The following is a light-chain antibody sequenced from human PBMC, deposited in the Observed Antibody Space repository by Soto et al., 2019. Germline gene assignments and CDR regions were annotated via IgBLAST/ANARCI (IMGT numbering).Light chain of an antibody. CDR1: QGIGSD. CDR2: PAS. CDR3: LQHNSYPLT. Sequence: DIQMTQSPSAMSASVGDRVTITCRASQGIGSDLAWFQQKPGKVPQRLIYPASSLQSGVPSRFSGSGSGTEFTLTISSLQPDDFATYYCLQHNSYPLTFGGGTKVEIK. V-gene: IGKV1-17*03. J-gene: IGKJ4*01.